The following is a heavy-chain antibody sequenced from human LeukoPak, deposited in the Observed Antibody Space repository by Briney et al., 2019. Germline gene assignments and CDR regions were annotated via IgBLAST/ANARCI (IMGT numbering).Heavy chain of an antibody. CDR3: ARDLSGTYYYYYMDV. J-gene: IGHJ6*03. Sequence: GASVKVSCKASGYTFTSYYMHWVRQAPGQGLEWMGIINPSGGSTSYAQKFQGRVTMTRDMSTSTVYMELSSLRSEDTAVYYCARDLSGTYYYYYMDVWGKGTTVTVSS. D-gene: IGHD3-10*01. CDR1: GYTFTSYY. CDR2: INPSGGST. V-gene: IGHV1-46*01.